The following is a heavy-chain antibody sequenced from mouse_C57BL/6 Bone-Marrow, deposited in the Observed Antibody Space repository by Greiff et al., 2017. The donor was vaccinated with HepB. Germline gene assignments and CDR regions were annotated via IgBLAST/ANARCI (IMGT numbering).Heavy chain of an antibody. CDR2: IEPANGTT. D-gene: IGHD1-1*01. V-gene: IGHV14-3*01. CDR3: AKPHYYGSSYLDY. J-gene: IGHJ2*01. Sequence: VQLQQSVAELVRPGASVKLSCTASGFNIKNTYMHWVKQRPEQGLEWIGRIEPANGTTKYAPKFQGKATITADTSSNTAYLQLSSLTSEDTAIYYCAKPHYYGSSYLDYWGQGTTLTVSS. CDR1: GFNIKNTY.